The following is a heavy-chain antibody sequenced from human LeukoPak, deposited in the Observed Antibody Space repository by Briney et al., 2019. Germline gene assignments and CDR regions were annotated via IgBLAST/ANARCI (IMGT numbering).Heavy chain of an antibody. V-gene: IGHV4-39*01. D-gene: IGHD3-9*01. CDR2: IYYSGST. J-gene: IGHJ3*02. CDR3: ARGSDIQDAFDI. Sequence: SETLSLTCTVSGGSISGSSYYWGWIRQPPGKGLEWIGSIYYSGSTYYNPSLKSRVTISVDTSKNQFSLKLSSVTAADTAVYYCARGSDIQDAFDIWGQGTMVTVSS. CDR1: GGSISGSSYY.